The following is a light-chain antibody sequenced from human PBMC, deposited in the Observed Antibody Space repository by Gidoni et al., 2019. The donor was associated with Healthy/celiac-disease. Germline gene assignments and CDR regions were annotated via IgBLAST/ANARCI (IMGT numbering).Light chain of an antibody. Sequence: EIVLTQSPATLSLSPGDRATLSCRASQSVSSYLAWYHQQPGQAPRLLIYDASIRATGIPARFSGSGAGTDFTLTISRLEPEDFAVYYCQQRSNWPQGLTFGPGTKVEIK. CDR3: QQRSNWPQGLT. CDR2: DAS. CDR1: QSVSSY. J-gene: IGKJ3*01. V-gene: IGKV3-11*01.